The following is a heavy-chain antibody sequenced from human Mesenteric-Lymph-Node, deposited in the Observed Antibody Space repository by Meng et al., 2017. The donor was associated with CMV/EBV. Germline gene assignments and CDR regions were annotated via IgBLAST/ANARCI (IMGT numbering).Heavy chain of an antibody. CDR3: AKAYDSSGYIYGMDV. Sequence: SLMISCAASGFTFDDYAMHWVRQAPGKGLEWVSGISWNSGSIGYADSVKGRFTISRDNAKNSLYLQMNSLRAEDTALYYCAKAYDSSGYIYGMDVWGQGTTVTVSS. D-gene: IGHD3-22*01. V-gene: IGHV3-9*01. CDR1: GFTFDDYA. J-gene: IGHJ6*02. CDR2: ISWNSGSI.